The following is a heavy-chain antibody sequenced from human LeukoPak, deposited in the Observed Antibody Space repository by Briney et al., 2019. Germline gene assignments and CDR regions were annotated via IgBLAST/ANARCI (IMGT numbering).Heavy chain of an antibody. Sequence: PSETLSLTCTVPGGSISSYSWSWIRQPAGKGLEWIGRIYTSGSTNYSPSLKSRVTMSVDTSKNQFSLKLNSVTAADTAVYYCARDYGDYGLVDYWGQGTLVTVSS. J-gene: IGHJ4*02. CDR1: GGSISSYS. CDR2: IYTSGST. D-gene: IGHD4-17*01. CDR3: ARDYGDYGLVDY. V-gene: IGHV4-4*07.